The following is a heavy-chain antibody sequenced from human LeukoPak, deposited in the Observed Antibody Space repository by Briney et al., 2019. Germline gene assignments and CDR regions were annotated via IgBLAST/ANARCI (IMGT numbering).Heavy chain of an antibody. CDR2: ISGSGGST. D-gene: IGHD4-23*01. V-gene: IGHV3-23*01. CDR3: GKNYGGVDY. J-gene: IGHJ4*02. CDR1: GLIFSSYA. Sequence: PGGSLRLSCAASGLIFSSYAMSWVRQAPGKGLEWVSAISGSGGSTYYADSVKGRFTISRDNSKNTLYLQKNSLMGDEAAVVYCGKNYGGVDYWGQGTLVTVSS.